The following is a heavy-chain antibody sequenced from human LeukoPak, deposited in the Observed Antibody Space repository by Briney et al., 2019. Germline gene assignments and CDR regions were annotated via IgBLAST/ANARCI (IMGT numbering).Heavy chain of an antibody. J-gene: IGHJ5*02. CDR2: IYHSGST. CDR3: ASYRYCSSTSCYNWFDP. V-gene: IGHV4-30-2*01. CDR1: GGSISSGGYS. D-gene: IGHD2-2*01. Sequence: SQTLSLTCAVPGGSISSGGYSWSWIRQPPGKGLEWIGYIYHSGSTYYNPSLKSRVTISVDRSKNQFSLKLSSVTAADTAVYYCASYRYCSSTSCYNWFDPWGQGTLVTVSS.